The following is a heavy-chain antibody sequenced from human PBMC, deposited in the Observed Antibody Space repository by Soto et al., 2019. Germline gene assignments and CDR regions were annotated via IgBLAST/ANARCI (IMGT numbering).Heavy chain of an antibody. J-gene: IGHJ6*03. D-gene: IGHD2-2*03. V-gene: IGHV4-59*01. Sequence: SETLSLTCTVSGGSISSYYWSWIRQPPGKGLEWIGYIYYSGSTNYNPSLKSRVTISVDTSKNQFSLKLSSVTAADTAVYYCARDGSDYYYYYMDVWGKGTTVTVSS. CDR2: IYYSGST. CDR3: ARDGSDYYYYYMDV. CDR1: GGSISSYY.